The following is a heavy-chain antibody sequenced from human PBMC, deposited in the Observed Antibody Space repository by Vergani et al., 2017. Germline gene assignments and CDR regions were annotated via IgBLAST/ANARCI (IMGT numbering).Heavy chain of an antibody. D-gene: IGHD3-3*01. CDR2: IYYSGST. V-gene: IGHV4-59*12. J-gene: IGHJ5*02. CDR1: GGSISSYY. CDR3: ARDGPYYDVWSGYFQYKWFDP. Sequence: QVQLQESGPGLVKPSETLSLTCTVSGGSISSYYWSWIRQPPGKGLEWIGYIYYSGSTNYNPSLKSRVTISGDTSKNQFSLKLRSVTAADTAVDYCARDGPYYDVWSGYFQYKWFDPWGQGTLVTVSS.